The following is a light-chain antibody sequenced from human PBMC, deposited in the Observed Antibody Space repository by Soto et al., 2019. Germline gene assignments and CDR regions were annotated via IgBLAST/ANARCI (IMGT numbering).Light chain of an antibody. Sequence: EFVLTQSPGTLSLSPGETATLSCRASQTIGRTYLAWYQQKPGQAPRLLIFGTSSRATGIPDRFSGSGSGTDFTLTISSLQPEDFATYFCLQHNNYPPTFGQGTKVDIK. CDR2: GTS. CDR1: QTIGRTY. J-gene: IGKJ1*01. CDR3: LQHNNYPPT. V-gene: IGKV3-20*01.